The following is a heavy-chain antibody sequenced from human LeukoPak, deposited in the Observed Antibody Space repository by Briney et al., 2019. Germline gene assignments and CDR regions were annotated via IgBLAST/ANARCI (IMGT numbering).Heavy chain of an antibody. D-gene: IGHD3-3*01. J-gene: IGHJ4*02. CDR1: GFMFSSYG. CDR3: ARAGTARITIFGVVTSEDY. V-gene: IGHV3-30*02. Sequence: PGGSLRLSCAASGFMFSSYGMHWVRQAPGKGLEWVTFIRFDGSNTYYADSVKGRFTISRDNAKNTLYLQMNNLRAEDTAVFYCARAGTARITIFGVVTSEDYWGQGTLVTVSS. CDR2: IRFDGSNT.